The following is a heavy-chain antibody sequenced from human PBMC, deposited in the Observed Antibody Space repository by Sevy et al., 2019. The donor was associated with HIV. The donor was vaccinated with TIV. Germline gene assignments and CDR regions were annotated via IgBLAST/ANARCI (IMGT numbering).Heavy chain of an antibody. CDR2: INHSGST. J-gene: IGHJ4*01. CDR1: GGSFSADY. V-gene: IGHV4-34*01. D-gene: IGHD3-22*01. Sequence: SETLSLTCTVYGGSFSADYWTWIRQPPGKGLEWIGEINHSGSTNYNPSLKSQVTMSLDTSKKQFSLRLTSVTAADTAVFYCARGYDAGPLIYWGHGTLVTVSS. CDR3: ARGYDAGPLIY.